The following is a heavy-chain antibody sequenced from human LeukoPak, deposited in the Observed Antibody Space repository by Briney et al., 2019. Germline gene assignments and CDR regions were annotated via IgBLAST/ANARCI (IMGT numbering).Heavy chain of an antibody. V-gene: IGHV4-39*02. CDR2: IYYRGST. D-gene: IGHD4-17*01. CDR1: GASIRSPIYY. J-gene: IGHJ3*02. CDR3: ARDGAYGDANDAFDI. Sequence: SETLSLTCAVSGASIRSPIYYWAWVRQPPGKGLEWIATIYYRGSTYYNPSLKSRVTMSVDTCKNQFSLKLSSVTAAGTAVYYCARDGAYGDANDAFDIWGQGTMVTVSS.